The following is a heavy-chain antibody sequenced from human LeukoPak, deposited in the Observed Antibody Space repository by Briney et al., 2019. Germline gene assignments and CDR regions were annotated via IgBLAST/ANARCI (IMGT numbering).Heavy chain of an antibody. Sequence: GRPLRLSCAASGFIFDDYAMHWVRQAPGKGLEWVSGISWNSGSIGYADSVKGRFTISRDNAKNSLYLQMNSLRAEDTALYYCAKDGGQQLVLGYYFDYWGQGTLVTVSS. CDR1: GFIFDDYA. V-gene: IGHV3-9*01. J-gene: IGHJ4*02. CDR3: AKDGGQQLVLGYYFDY. D-gene: IGHD6-13*01. CDR2: ISWNSGSI.